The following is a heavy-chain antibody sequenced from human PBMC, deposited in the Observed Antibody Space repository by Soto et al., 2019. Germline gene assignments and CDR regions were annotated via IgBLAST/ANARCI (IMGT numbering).Heavy chain of an antibody. V-gene: IGHV3-23*01. D-gene: IGHD6-6*01. J-gene: IGHJ5*02. CDR3: ARDEYSSSSPWFDP. Sequence: PGGSLRLSCAASGFTFSSYAMSWVRQAPGKGLEWVSAISGSGGSTYYADSVKGRFTISRDNSKNTLYLQMNSLRAEDTAVYYCARDEYSSSSPWFDPWGQGTLVTVS. CDR1: GFTFSSYA. CDR2: ISGSGGST.